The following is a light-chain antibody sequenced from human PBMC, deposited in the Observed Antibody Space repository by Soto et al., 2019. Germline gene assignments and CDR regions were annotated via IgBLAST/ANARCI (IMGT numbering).Light chain of an antibody. J-gene: IGKJ5*01. CDR1: QTVSSC. V-gene: IGKV1-39*01. Sequence: DIQMTQSPSSLSASVGDRVNITCRASQTVSSCLNWYQQKPGTVPKLLIYATSNLQSGVPSRFSGRGFGTDFTLTISSLQPEDFATYYCQRSFTTPSFGQGTRLEIK. CDR3: QRSFTTPS. CDR2: ATS.